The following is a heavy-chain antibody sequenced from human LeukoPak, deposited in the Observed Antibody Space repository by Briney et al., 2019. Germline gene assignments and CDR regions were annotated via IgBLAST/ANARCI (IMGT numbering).Heavy chain of an antibody. CDR3: ATVPIFGVVIIQNWFDP. J-gene: IGHJ5*02. D-gene: IGHD3-3*01. CDR1: GYTLTELS. CDR2: FDPEDGET. V-gene: IGHV1-24*01. Sequence: AASVKVSCKVSGYTLTELSMHWVRQAPGKGLEWMGGFDPEDGETIYAQKFQGRVTMTEDTSTDTAYMELSSLRSEDTAVYYCATVPIFGVVIIQNWFDPWGQGTLVTVSS.